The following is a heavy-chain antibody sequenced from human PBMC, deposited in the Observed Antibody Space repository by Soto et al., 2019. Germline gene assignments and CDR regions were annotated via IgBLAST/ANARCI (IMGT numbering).Heavy chain of an antibody. CDR2: IGGRGGST. CDR3: VKARAYGDFAGSFES. D-gene: IGHD4-17*01. Sequence: PGGSLRLSCVASGFSFGDYAMNWVRQAPGKGLEWVSNIGGRGGSTFYADSMRGRFTISRDNSKNMLYLEMNNLRVEDSATYYCVKARAYGDFAGSFESWGQGTQVTVSS. J-gene: IGHJ4*02. V-gene: IGHV3-23*01. CDR1: GFSFGDYA.